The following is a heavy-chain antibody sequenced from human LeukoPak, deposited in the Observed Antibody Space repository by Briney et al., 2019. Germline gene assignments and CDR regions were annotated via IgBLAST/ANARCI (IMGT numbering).Heavy chain of an antibody. Sequence: SETLSLTCAVYGGSFSGYYWSWIRQPPGKGLEWIGEINHSGSTNYNPSLKSRVTISVDTSKNQFSLKLSSVTAADTAVYYCARRYGGAGPCDYWGQGTLVTVSS. V-gene: IGHV4-34*01. CDR2: INHSGST. D-gene: IGHD1-26*01. CDR3: ARRYGGAGPCDY. CDR1: GGSFSGYY. J-gene: IGHJ4*02.